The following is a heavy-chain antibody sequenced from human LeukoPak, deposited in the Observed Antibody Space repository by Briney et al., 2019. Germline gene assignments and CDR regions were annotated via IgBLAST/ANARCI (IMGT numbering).Heavy chain of an antibody. V-gene: IGHV3-30-3*01. CDR1: GFTFDNYA. D-gene: IGHD3-16*02. J-gene: IGHJ4*02. CDR3: AREGSIVARTDY. Sequence: GGSLRLSCEASGFTFDNYAMHWVRQAPGRRLEGVAAISFDGNQEYYPDSVKGRFTISRDNSKNALYLQMNGLKTEDTAVYYCAREGSIVARTDYWGQGALVIVSS. CDR2: ISFDGNQE.